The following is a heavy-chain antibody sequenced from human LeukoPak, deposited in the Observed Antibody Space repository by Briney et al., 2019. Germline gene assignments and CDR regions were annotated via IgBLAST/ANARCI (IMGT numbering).Heavy chain of an antibody. D-gene: IGHD2-8*01. V-gene: IGHV3-30*01. Sequence: GRSLRLSCAASGFTFSSYAMYWVRQAPGKGLEWVAVISYDGSNKYYADSVKGRFTISRDNSKNTLYLQMNSLRAEDTAVYYCARDRLPYCTNGVCYGGYYYKDVWGKGTTVTVSS. CDR2: ISYDGSNK. CDR3: ARDRLPYCTNGVCYGGYYYKDV. CDR1: GFTFSSYA. J-gene: IGHJ6*03.